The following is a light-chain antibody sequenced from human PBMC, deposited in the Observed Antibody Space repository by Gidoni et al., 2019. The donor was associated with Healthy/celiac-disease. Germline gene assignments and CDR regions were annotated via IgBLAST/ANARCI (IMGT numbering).Light chain of an antibody. CDR1: PSISSY. CDR2: AAS. Sequence: DIQMTQSPSSLSASVGARVTIPCRASPSISSYLNWYQQKPGKAPKLLIYAASSLQSGGPSRFSGSGSGADFTLTISSLQPEDFATYYCQQSYSTPWTFGQGTKVEIK. V-gene: IGKV1-39*01. J-gene: IGKJ1*01. CDR3: QQSYSTPWT.